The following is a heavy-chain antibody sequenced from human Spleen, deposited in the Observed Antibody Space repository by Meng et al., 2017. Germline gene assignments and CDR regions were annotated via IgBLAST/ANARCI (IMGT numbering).Heavy chain of an antibody. CDR3: ASRERHCSSTSCYDWYYYYGMDV. D-gene: IGHD2-2*01. V-gene: IGHV1-24*01. Sequence: ASVKVSCKVSGYTLPEVSINWVRQAPRKGLEWMGGFDPAHGDIIYAQNFQGRVTMTEHTSTDTAYMELSSLRSEDTAVYYCASRERHCSSTSCYDWYYYYGMDVWGQETTVTVSS. J-gene: IGHJ6*02. CDR2: FDPAHGDI. CDR1: GYTLPEVS.